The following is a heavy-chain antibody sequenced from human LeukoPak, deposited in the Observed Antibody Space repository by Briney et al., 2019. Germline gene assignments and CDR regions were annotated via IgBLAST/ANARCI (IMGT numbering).Heavy chain of an antibody. J-gene: IGHJ6*02. CDR2: IYYSGST. V-gene: IGHV4-30-4*01. Sequence: SETLSLTCTVSGGSISSGDYYWSWIRQPPGKGLEWIGYIYYSGSTYYNPSLKSRVTISVDTSKNQFSLKLSSVTAADTAVYYCARGYPYDSSGYYYNYYYGMDVWGQGTTVTVSS. D-gene: IGHD3-22*01. CDR3: ARGYPYDSSGYYYNYYYGMDV. CDR1: GGSISSGDYY.